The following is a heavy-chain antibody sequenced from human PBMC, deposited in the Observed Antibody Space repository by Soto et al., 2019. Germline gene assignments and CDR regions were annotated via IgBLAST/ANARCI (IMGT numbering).Heavy chain of an antibody. Sequence: PSETLSLTCTVSGGSISSYYWSWIRQPPGKGLEWIGYIYYSGSTNYNPSLKSRVTISVDTSKNQFSLKLSSVTAADTAVYYCARVPGSGSIDYWGQGTLVTVSS. J-gene: IGHJ4*02. CDR1: GGSISSYY. CDR2: IYYSGST. V-gene: IGHV4-59*01. D-gene: IGHD3-10*01. CDR3: ARVPGSGSIDY.